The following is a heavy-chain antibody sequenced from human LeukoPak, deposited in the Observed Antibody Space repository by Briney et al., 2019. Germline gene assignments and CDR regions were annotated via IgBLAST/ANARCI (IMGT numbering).Heavy chain of an antibody. Sequence: GGSLRLSCAASGFTVSSNYMSWVRQAPGKGLEWVSVIYSGGSTYYADSVKGRFTISRDNSKNTLYLQMNSLRAEDTAVYYCARGPPLEDDGLVADGEDYWGQGTLVTVSS. V-gene: IGHV3-53*01. CDR1: GFTVSSNY. J-gene: IGHJ4*02. CDR3: ARGPPLEDDGLVADGEDY. D-gene: IGHD3-10*01. CDR2: IYSGGST.